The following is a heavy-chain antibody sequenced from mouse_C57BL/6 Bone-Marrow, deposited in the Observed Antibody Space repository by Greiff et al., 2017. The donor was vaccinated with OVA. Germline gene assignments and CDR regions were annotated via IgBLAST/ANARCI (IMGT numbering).Heavy chain of an antibody. CDR3: ARGGIYYGNYPYAMDY. CDR2: IDPNSGGT. Sequence: QVQLKQPGAELVKPGASVKLSCKASGYTFTSYWMHWVKQRPGRGLEWIGRIDPNSGGTKYNEKFKSKATLTVDKPSSTAYMQLSSLTSEDSAVYYCARGGIYYGNYPYAMDYWGQGTSVTVSS. J-gene: IGHJ4*01. V-gene: IGHV1-72*01. CDR1: GYTFTSYW. D-gene: IGHD2-1*01.